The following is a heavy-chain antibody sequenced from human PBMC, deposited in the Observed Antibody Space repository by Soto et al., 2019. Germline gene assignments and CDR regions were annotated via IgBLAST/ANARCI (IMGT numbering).Heavy chain of an antibody. V-gene: IGHV1-69*01. CDR2: IIPIFGTA. J-gene: IGHJ4*02. CDR1: GGTFSSYA. Sequence: QVQLVQSGAEVKKPGSSVKVSCKASGGTFSSYAISWVRQAPGQGLEWMGGIIPIFGTANYAQKFQGRVTITADESTSTAYMELDSLRSEDTAVYYCARMGDSSGWYEGSYYFDYWGQGTLVTVSS. CDR3: ARMGDSSGWYEGSYYFDY. D-gene: IGHD6-19*01.